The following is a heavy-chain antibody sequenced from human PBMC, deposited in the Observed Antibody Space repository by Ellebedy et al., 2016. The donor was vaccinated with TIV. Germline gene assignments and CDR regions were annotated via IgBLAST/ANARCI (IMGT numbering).Heavy chain of an antibody. D-gene: IGHD1-26*01. CDR2: ISGSASTW. Sequence: PGGSLRLSCAPSGVSFSSHVVTWVRQAPGKGLEWVSHISGSASTWYYADSVKCRFTISRDNTKNSLYLQMDSLRVEDTAVYYCARVGLIGRGARDWLDSWGQGTLVTVSS. CDR3: ARVGLIGRGARDWLDS. V-gene: IGHV3-48*03. CDR1: GVSFSSHV. J-gene: IGHJ5*01.